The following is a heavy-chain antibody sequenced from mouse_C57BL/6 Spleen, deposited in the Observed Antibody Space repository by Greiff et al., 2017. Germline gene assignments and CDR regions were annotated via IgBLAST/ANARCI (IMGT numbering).Heavy chain of an antibody. J-gene: IGHJ1*03. V-gene: IGHV1-54*01. Sequence: QVQLQQSGAELVRPGTSVKVSCKASGYAFTNYLIEWVKQRPGQGLEWIGVINPGSGGTNYNEKFKGKATLTADKSSSTAYMQLSSLTSEDSAVYFCAREGYYYGSSQGYFDVWGTGTTVTVSS. CDR3: AREGYYYGSSQGYFDV. D-gene: IGHD1-1*01. CDR2: INPGSGGT. CDR1: GYAFTNYL.